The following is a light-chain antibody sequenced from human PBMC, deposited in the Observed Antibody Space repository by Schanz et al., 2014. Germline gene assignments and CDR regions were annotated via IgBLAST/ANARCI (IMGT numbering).Light chain of an antibody. J-gene: IGLJ2*01. Sequence: QSALTQPASVSGSPGQSITISCTGTSSDVGGYNFVSWYQQPPGSAPKLIIFDVTGRPSGISERFSGSKSGNTASLTISGLQAEDEADYYCTSYSTASRVVFGGGTKLTVL. CDR3: TSYSTASRVV. CDR2: DVT. CDR1: SSDVGGYNF. V-gene: IGLV2-14*01.